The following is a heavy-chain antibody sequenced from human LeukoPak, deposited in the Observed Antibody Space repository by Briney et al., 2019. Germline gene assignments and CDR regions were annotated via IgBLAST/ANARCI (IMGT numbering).Heavy chain of an antibody. Sequence: SETLSLTCTVSGGSTSSSNYYWGWIRQPPGRGLEWIVGIHYSGNTYYNPSLKSRVTISIDTSKNQFSLKLSSVTAADTAVYYCARLGAGPTYYDFWSGYSSFYFDYWGQGTLVTVSS. J-gene: IGHJ4*02. CDR2: IHYSGNT. D-gene: IGHD3-3*01. CDR1: GGSTSSSNYY. CDR3: ARLGAGPTYYDFWSGYSSFYFDY. V-gene: IGHV4-39*01.